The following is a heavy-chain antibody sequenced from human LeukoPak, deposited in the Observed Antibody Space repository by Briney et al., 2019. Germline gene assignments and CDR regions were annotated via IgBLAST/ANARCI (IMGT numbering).Heavy chain of an antibody. Sequence: ASVKVSCKASGYTFTGYYVHWVRQAPGQGLEWMGWINPSSGGTNYAQKFQGRVTMTRDTSINTAYMELSRLNSGDTAVYYCARAPYLHNDLDYWGQGTLVTVSS. D-gene: IGHD1-14*01. V-gene: IGHV1-2*02. CDR3: ARAPYLHNDLDY. CDR1: GYTFTGYY. J-gene: IGHJ4*02. CDR2: INPSSGGT.